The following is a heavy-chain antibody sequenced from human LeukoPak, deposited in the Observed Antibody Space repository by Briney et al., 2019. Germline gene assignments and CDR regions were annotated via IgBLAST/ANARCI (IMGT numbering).Heavy chain of an antibody. CDR2: IIPIFGTA. Sequence: SVKVTCKASGGTFSSYAISWVRQAPGQGLEWMGGIIPIFGTANYAQKFQGRVTITADESTSTAYMELSSLRSEDTAVYYCARDGAVVVPAAIDYYYYYYMDVWGKGTTVTVSS. J-gene: IGHJ6*03. D-gene: IGHD2-2*01. CDR1: GGTFSSYA. CDR3: ARDGAVVVPAAIDYYYYYYMDV. V-gene: IGHV1-69*13.